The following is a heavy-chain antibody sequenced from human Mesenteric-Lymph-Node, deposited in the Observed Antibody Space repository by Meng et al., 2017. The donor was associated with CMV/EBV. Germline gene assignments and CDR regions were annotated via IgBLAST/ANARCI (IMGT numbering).Heavy chain of an antibody. Sequence: ISSSRYYWGWIRQPPGKGLEWIGSIYYSGSTYYNPSLKSRVTISVDTSKNQFSLKLSSVTAADTAVYYCARQGPYYYDSSGYSEFDPWGQRTLVTVSS. CDR3: ARQGPYYYDSSGYSEFDP. V-gene: IGHV4-39*01. CDR1: ISSSRYY. CDR2: IYYSGST. J-gene: IGHJ5*02. D-gene: IGHD3-22*01.